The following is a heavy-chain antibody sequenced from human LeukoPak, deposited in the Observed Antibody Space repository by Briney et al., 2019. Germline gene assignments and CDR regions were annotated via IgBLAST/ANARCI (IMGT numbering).Heavy chain of an antibody. CDR1: GFTFSSYA. V-gene: IGHV3-30-3*01. Sequence: GGSLRLSCAASGFTFSSYAMHWVRQAPGKGLEWVAVISYDGSNKYYADSVKGRFTISRDNSKNTLYLQMNSLRAEGTAVYYCARAHHFDYWGQGTLVTVSS. J-gene: IGHJ4*02. CDR3: ARAHHFDY. CDR2: ISYDGSNK.